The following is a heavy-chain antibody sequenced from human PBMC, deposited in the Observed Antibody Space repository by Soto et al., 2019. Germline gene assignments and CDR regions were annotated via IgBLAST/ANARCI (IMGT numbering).Heavy chain of an antibody. Sequence: PGGSLRLSCAASGFTFSSYAMRWARQAPGKGLEWVSAISGSGGSTYYADSVKGRFTISRDNSKNTLYLQMNSLRAEDTAVYYCAKVGPMVRGVTYYYMDVWGKGTTVTVSS. J-gene: IGHJ6*03. CDR3: AKVGPMVRGVTYYYMDV. CDR1: GFTFSSYA. CDR2: ISGSGGST. D-gene: IGHD3-10*01. V-gene: IGHV3-23*01.